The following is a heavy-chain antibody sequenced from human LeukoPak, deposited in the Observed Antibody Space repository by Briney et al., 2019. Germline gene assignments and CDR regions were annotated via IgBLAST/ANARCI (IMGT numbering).Heavy chain of an antibody. CDR2: ISSSSSYI. Sequence: GSPRLSCAASGFTFSSYSMNWVRQAPGKGLEWVSSISSSSSYIYYADSVKGRFTISRDNAKNSLYLQMNSLRAEDTAVYYCARGQLERYYYGMDDWGQGTTVTVSS. CDR1: GFTFSSYS. V-gene: IGHV3-21*01. D-gene: IGHD1-1*01. CDR3: ARGQLERYYYGMDD. J-gene: IGHJ6*02.